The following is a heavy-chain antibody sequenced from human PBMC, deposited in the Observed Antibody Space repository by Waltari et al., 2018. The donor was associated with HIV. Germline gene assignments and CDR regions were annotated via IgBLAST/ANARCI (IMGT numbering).Heavy chain of an antibody. CDR1: GFTFSSYA. D-gene: IGHD3-10*01. CDR2: ISYDGSNK. Sequence: QVQLVESGGGVVQPGRYLRLSCAASGFTFSSYAIHLVRQAPGKGLEWVAVISYDGSNKYYADSVKGRFTISRDNSKNTLYLQMNSLRAEDTAVYYCARDFTITMVRAGDYWGQGTLVTVSS. V-gene: IGHV3-30*04. J-gene: IGHJ4*02. CDR3: ARDFTITMVRAGDY.